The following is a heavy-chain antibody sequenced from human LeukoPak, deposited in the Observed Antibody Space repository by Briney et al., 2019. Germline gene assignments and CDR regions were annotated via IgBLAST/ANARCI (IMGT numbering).Heavy chain of an antibody. CDR2: TYYSGST. J-gene: IGHJ3*01. Sequence: SETLSLTCTVSGGSFTDSYWSWIRQPPGKGVEGMGYTYYSGSTHYNPCLTRRVTISVDTSKKKFSLRWSSVTAADTARYYCARGPFRGTGDGALDLWGQGTMVTVSS. CDR3: ARGPFRGTGDGALDL. CDR1: GGSFTDSY. D-gene: IGHD1-26*01. V-gene: IGHV4-59*01.